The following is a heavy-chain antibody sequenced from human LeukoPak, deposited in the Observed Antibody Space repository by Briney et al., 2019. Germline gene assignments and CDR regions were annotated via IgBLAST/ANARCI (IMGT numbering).Heavy chain of an antibody. CDR3: ASSMCSSTSCYMGGMDV. CDR2: INSDGTRT. J-gene: IGHJ6*02. Sequence: GGSRRLSCAASGFTFSSYWMRWVRQAPGKGLVWVARINSDGTRTTYADSGKGRFTTSRDNAKSTLYLQMSSLRAEDTPVYYCASSMCSSTSCYMGGMDVWGQGSTVTVSS. V-gene: IGHV3-74*01. D-gene: IGHD2-2*02. CDR1: GFTFSSYW.